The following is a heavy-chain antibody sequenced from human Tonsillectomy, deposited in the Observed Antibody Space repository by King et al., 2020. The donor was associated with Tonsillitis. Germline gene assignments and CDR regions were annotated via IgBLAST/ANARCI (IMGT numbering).Heavy chain of an antibody. D-gene: IGHD1-14*01. V-gene: IGHV4-34*01. CDR1: GGSFSGYY. J-gene: IGHJ3*02. CDR2: INHSGST. CDR3: ARGRRKFDI. Sequence: VQLQQWGAGLLKPSETLSLTCAVYGGSFSGYYWSWIRQPPGKGLEWIGEINHSGSTNYNPSLKSRVTVSVDTSKNQFSLKLSSVTAADTAVYYCARGRRKFDIWGPGTMVTVSS.